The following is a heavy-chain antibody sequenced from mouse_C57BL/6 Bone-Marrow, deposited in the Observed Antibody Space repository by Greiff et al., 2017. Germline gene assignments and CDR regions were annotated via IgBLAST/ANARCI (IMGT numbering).Heavy chain of an antibody. J-gene: IGHJ3*01. V-gene: IGHV1-26*01. CDR3: ARRDGSLFAY. Sequence: VQLQQSGPELVKPGASVKISCKASGYTFTDYYMNWVKQSHGKSLEWIGDINPNNGGTSYNQKFKGKATLTVDKSSSTAYMELRSLTSEDSAVYYCARRDGSLFAYWGQGTLVTVSA. D-gene: IGHD1-1*01. CDR1: GYTFTDYY. CDR2: INPNNGGT.